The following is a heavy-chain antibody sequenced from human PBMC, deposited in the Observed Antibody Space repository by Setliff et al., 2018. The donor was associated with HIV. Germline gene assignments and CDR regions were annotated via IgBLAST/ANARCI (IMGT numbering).Heavy chain of an antibody. CDR2: IYHSGST. CDR1: GYSINSGYY. CDR3: ARGLSSGWYGYWYFDL. D-gene: IGHD6-19*01. V-gene: IGHV4-38-2*01. J-gene: IGHJ2*01. Sequence: SETLSLTCAVSGYSINSGYYWGWIRQPPGKGLEWIGSIYHSGSTYYNPSLKSRVTISVDTSKNQFSLKLSSVTAADTAVYYCARGLSSGWYGYWYFDLWGRGTLVTVSS.